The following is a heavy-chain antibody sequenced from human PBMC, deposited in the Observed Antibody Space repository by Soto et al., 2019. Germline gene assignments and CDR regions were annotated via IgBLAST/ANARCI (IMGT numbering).Heavy chain of an antibody. CDR2: ISAYNGNT. CDR1: GYTFTSYG. D-gene: IGHD6-19*01. CDR3: ARDHGGSGWYFAFDI. Sequence: ASVKVSGKASGYTFTSYGISWVRQAPGQGLEWMGWISAYNGNTNYAQKLQGRVTMTTDTSTSTAYMELRSLRSDDTAVYYCARDHGGSGWYFAFDIWGQGTMVTVSS. V-gene: IGHV1-18*01. J-gene: IGHJ3*02.